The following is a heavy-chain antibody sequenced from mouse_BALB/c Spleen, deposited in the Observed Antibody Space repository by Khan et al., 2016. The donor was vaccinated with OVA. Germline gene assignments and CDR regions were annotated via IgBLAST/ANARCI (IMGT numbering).Heavy chain of an antibody. Sequence: EVELVESGGGLVQPGGSRKLSCVASGFTFSSFGMHWVRKAPEKGLEWVAYISGDNYTIYYTDTVKGRFTISRDNPKNTLFLQMTSLRSEDMAMYYCARSYFYGYYFDQWGQGTTLTVSS. CDR2: ISGDNYTI. J-gene: IGHJ2*01. V-gene: IGHV5-17*02. D-gene: IGHD1-1*01. CDR1: GFTFSSFG. CDR3: ARSYFYGYYFDQ.